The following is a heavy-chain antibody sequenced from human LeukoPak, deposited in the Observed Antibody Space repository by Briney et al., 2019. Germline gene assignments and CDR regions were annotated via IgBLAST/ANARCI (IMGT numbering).Heavy chain of an antibody. CDR1: GGSISSGSYY. Sequence: PSETLSLTCTVSGGSISSGSYYWGWIRQPPGKGQEWIGNIYYSGSTYYNPSLKSRVTISVDTSKNQFSLKLSSVTAADTAVYYCAGTREWFGELDAFDIWGQGTMVTVSS. CDR2: IYYSGST. V-gene: IGHV4-39*07. D-gene: IGHD3-10*01. CDR3: AGTREWFGELDAFDI. J-gene: IGHJ3*02.